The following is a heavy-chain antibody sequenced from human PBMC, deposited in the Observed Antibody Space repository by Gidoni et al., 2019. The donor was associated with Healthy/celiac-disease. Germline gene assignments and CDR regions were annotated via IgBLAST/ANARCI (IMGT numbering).Heavy chain of an antibody. J-gene: IGHJ3*02. CDR1: GGSFSGDY. Sequence: QVQLQQWGAGLLKPSETLSLTCAVYGGSFSGDYWSWIRQPPGKGLEWIGEINHSGSTNYNPSLKSRVTISVDTSKNQFSLKLSSVTAADTAVYYCARGTRDGYNYAFDIWGQGTMVTVSS. V-gene: IGHV4-34*01. CDR3: ARGTRDGYNYAFDI. CDR2: INHSGST. D-gene: IGHD5-12*01.